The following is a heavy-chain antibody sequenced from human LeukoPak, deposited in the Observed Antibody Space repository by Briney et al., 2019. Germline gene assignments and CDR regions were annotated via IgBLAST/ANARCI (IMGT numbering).Heavy chain of an antibody. Sequence: SVKVSCKASGNSLSNYAVSWVRQAPGQGLEWMGGIIPIFGTANYAQKFQGRVTITADESTSTAYMELSSLRSEDTAVYYCARGAAGTETDYYDSSGYYSYYFDYWGQGTLVTVSS. CDR3: ARGAAGTETDYYDSSGYYSYYFDY. J-gene: IGHJ4*02. CDR1: GNSLSNYA. V-gene: IGHV1-69*13. D-gene: IGHD3-22*01. CDR2: IIPIFGTA.